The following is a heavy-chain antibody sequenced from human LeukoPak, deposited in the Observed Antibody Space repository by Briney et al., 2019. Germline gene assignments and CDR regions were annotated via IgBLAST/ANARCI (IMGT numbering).Heavy chain of an antibody. J-gene: IGHJ3*02. CDR3: ARVKRQWLIQAFDI. CDR2: IIPIIGIP. V-gene: IGHV1-69*04. Sequence: SVKVSCKASGGSSAISWVRQAPGQGLEWMGRIIPIIGIPNYAQKFQGRVTITADKSTSTVYMDLSSLRYEDTAVYYCARVKRQWLIQAFDIWGQGTMVTVSS. D-gene: IGHD6-19*01. CDR1: GGSSA.